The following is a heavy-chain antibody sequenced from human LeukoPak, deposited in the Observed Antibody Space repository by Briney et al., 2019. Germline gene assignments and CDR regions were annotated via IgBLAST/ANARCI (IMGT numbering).Heavy chain of an antibody. V-gene: IGHV3-7*01. CDR2: IKQDGSEK. Sequence: GGSLRLSCAASGFTFSSYSMNWVRQAPGKGLEWVANIKQDGSEKYYVDSVKGRFTISRDNAKNSLYLQMNSLRAEDTAVYYCAREDESWNAFDIWGQGTMVTVSS. D-gene: IGHD5-12*01. CDR1: GFTFSSYS. CDR3: AREDESWNAFDI. J-gene: IGHJ3*02.